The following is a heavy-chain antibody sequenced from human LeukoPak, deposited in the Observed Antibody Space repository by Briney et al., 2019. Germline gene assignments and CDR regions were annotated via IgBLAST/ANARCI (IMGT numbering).Heavy chain of an antibody. CDR2: LYSGGST. CDR3: ASYPSSSNY. V-gene: IGHV3-53*01. Sequence: GGSLRLSCAVSGFTVSNNFMSWVRQAPGRGLEYVSILYSGGSTYYADSVKGRFTISRDTPKNTVYLQMNSLRAEDTAVYYCASYPSSSNYWGQGTLVTVSS. CDR1: GFTVSNNF. J-gene: IGHJ4*02.